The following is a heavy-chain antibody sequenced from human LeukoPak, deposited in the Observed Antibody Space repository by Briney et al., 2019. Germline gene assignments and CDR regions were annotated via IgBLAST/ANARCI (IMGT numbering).Heavy chain of an antibody. J-gene: IGHJ4*02. D-gene: IGHD3-3*02. Sequence: PGGSPRLSCAASGFTFSRHWMHWVRQGPGKGLEWVSRIKSDGSETQYADSVKGRFTISRDNAHNTLYLQMTSLRPEDTATYYCARVISYFDLWGQGALVTASS. CDR3: ARVISYFDL. CDR2: IKSDGSET. V-gene: IGHV3-74*01. CDR1: GFTFSRHW.